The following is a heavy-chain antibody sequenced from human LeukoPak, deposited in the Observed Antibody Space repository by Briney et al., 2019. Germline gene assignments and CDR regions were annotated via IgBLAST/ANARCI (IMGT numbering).Heavy chain of an antibody. V-gene: IGHV4-4*07. J-gene: IGHJ4*02. CDR2: IYTSGST. D-gene: IGHD3-22*01. Sequence: SETLSLTCTVSGGSISSYYWSWIRQPAGKGVEWIGRIYTSGSTNYNPSLKSRVTMSVDTSKNQFSLKLSSVTAADTAVYYCARDSNYDSSGYYSVSDYWGQGTLVTVSS. CDR1: GGSISSYY. CDR3: ARDSNYDSSGYYSVSDY.